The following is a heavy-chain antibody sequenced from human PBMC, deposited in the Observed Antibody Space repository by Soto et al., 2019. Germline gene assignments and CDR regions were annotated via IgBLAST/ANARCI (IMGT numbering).Heavy chain of an antibody. Sequence: ASVKVSCKASGFTFTSSAVQWVRQARGQRLEWIGWIVVGSGNTNCAQKFQERVTITRDMSTSTAYMELSSLRSEDTAVYYCAAHYYDFWSGYYADGMDVWGQGTTVTVSS. V-gene: IGHV1-58*01. CDR2: IVVGSGNT. J-gene: IGHJ6*02. CDR1: GFTFTSSA. D-gene: IGHD3-3*01. CDR3: AAHYYDFWSGYYADGMDV.